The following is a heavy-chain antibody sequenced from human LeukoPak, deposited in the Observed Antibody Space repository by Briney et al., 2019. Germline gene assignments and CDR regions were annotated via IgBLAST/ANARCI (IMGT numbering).Heavy chain of an antibody. CDR2: IYPGDSDT. Sequence: GESLKISCKGSGYSFTSYWIGWVRQMPGKGLEWMGIIYPGDSDTRYSPSFQGQVTISADKSISTAYLQWSSLKASDTAMYYCARRYCGSTSCYGENYFDYWGQGTLVTVSS. J-gene: IGHJ4*02. CDR3: ARRYCGSTSCYGENYFDY. D-gene: IGHD2-2*01. V-gene: IGHV5-51*01. CDR1: GYSFTSYW.